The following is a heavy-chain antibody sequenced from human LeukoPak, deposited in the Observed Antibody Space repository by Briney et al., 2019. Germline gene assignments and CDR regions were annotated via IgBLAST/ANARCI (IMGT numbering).Heavy chain of an antibody. D-gene: IGHD4-17*01. CDR1: GFTFGSYG. CDR2: IWYDGSNK. J-gene: IGHJ4*02. Sequence: PGGSLRLSCAASGFTFGSYGMHWVRQAPGKGLEWVAVIWYDGSNKYYADSVKGRFTISRDNSKNTLYLQMNSLRAEDTAVYYCAKGPYGDYLLDYWGQGTLVPVSS. V-gene: IGHV3-33*06. CDR3: AKGPYGDYLLDY.